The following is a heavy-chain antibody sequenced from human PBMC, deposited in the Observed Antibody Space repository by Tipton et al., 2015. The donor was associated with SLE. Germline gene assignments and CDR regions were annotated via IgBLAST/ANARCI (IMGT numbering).Heavy chain of an antibody. D-gene: IGHD2-21*01. CDR1: GGSISSSSYY. CDR2: IYTSGST. Sequence: TLSLTCTVSGGSISSSSYYWSWIRQPAGKGLEWIGYIYTSGSTNYNPSLKSRVTISVDTSKNQFSLKLSSVTAADTAVYYCATYGPADAFDIWGQGTMVTVSS. J-gene: IGHJ3*02. V-gene: IGHV4-61*09. CDR3: ATYGPADAFDI.